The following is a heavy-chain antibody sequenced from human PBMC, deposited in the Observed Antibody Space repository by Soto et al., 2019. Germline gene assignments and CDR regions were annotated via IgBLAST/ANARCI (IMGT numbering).Heavy chain of an antibody. CDR1: GFTFSSYG. V-gene: IGHV3-33*01. CDR2: IWYDGSNK. D-gene: IGHD3-10*01. CDR3: AREGSYYGSGSYRLEVYGMDV. J-gene: IGHJ6*02. Sequence: QVQLVESGGGVVQPGRSLRLSCAASGFTFSSYGMHWVRQAPGKGLEWVAVIWYDGSNKYYADSVKGRFTISRDNSKNTLYMQMNSLRAEDTAVYYCAREGSYYGSGSYRLEVYGMDVWGQGTTVTVSS.